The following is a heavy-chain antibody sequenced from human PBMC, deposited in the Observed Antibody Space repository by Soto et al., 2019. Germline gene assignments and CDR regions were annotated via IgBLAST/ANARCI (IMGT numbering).Heavy chain of an antibody. CDR1: GDSVSSNGAA. V-gene: IGHV6-1*01. D-gene: IGHD5-12*01. J-gene: IGHJ5*02. CDR2: TYYRSKWNY. Sequence: SQTLSLTCAISGDSVSSNGAAWNWIRQSPSRGLQWLGRTYYRSKWNYDYAVSVKSRIIINPDTSNNQFSLQLNSVTPEDTAVYFCAKGDNLGPKTGYAFDPWGQGIMVTVSS. CDR3: AKGDNLGPKTGYAFDP.